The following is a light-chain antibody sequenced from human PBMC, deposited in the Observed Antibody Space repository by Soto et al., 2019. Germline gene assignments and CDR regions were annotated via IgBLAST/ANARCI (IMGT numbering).Light chain of an antibody. CDR3: QQYNNWPPRDA. J-gene: IGKJ1*01. V-gene: IGKV3-15*01. Sequence: IVMTQSPATLSVSPGERATLSCRASQSVRSNLAWYQQKPGQAPKLLIYGASTRATGIPARFSGSGSGTEFTLTISSLQSEDFAVYFCQQYNNWPPRDAFGQGTKVEIK. CDR1: QSVRSN. CDR2: GAS.